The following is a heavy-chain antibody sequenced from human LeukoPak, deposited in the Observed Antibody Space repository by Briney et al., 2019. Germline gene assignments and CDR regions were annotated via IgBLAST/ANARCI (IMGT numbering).Heavy chain of an antibody. J-gene: IGHJ6*02. V-gene: IGHV2-70*17. CDR2: IDWDDDK. Sequence: SGPALLKPTPTLTLTFTFSGFSLRTSGMCVSWIRQPPVKALEWLARIDWDDDKFYSTSLKTRLTISKDTSKNLVVLTMTNMDPADTATYYCARIKAYSIRGENAMDVWGQGTTVTVSS. CDR1: GFSLRTSGMC. CDR3: ARIKAYSIRGENAMDV. D-gene: IGHD4-11*01.